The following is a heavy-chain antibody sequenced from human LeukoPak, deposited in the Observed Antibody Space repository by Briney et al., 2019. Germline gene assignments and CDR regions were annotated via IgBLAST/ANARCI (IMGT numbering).Heavy chain of an antibody. CDR1: GFAFSSYG. D-gene: IGHD3-22*01. CDR3: ARTRGPLLPEH. Sequence: GGTLRLSCAASGFAFSSYGMSWIRQSPGKGLEWVSHISNSGHIIYYADSVKGRFTISRDNAKNSLYLQMNSLRAEDTAVYYCARTRGPLLPEHWGQGTLVTVSS. V-gene: IGHV3-48*04. J-gene: IGHJ1*01. CDR2: ISNSGHII.